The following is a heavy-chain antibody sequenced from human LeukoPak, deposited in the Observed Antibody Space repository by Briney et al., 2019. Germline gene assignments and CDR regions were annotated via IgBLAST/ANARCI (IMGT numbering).Heavy chain of an antibody. CDR2: INSDGSST. CDR1: GFTFSSYW. Sequence: GGSLRLSCAASGFTFSSYWMHWVRQAPGKGLVWVSRINSDGSSTSYADSVKGRFTISRDNAKNTLYLQMNSLRVEDTAVYYCARAPTYSPSRIDYWGQGTLVTVSS. J-gene: IGHJ4*02. D-gene: IGHD1-26*01. CDR3: ARAPTYSPSRIDY. V-gene: IGHV3-74*01.